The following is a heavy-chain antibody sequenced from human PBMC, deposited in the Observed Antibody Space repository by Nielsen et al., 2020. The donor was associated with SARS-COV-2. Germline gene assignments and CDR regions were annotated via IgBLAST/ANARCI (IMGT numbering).Heavy chain of an antibody. J-gene: IGHJ4*02. CDR2: ISGSGGST. D-gene: IGHD1-26*01. CDR1: GFTFSSYW. V-gene: IGHV3-23*01. CDR3: AKVIGYSGSDY. Sequence: GESLKISCAASGFTFSSYWMHWVRQAPGKGLEWVSAISGSGGSTYYADSVKGRFTISRDNSKNTLYLQMNSLRAEDTAVYYCAKVIGYSGSDYWGQGTLVTVSS.